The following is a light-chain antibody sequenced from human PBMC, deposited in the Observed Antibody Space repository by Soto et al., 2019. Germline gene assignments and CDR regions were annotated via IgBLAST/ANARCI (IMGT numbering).Light chain of an antibody. CDR2: EGS. J-gene: IGLJ7*01. Sequence: QSAMTQPASVSGSPGLSITISCTGTSSDVGSYNLVSWYQQHPGKAPKLMIYEGSKRPSGVSNRFSGSKSGNTASLTISGLQAEDEADYYCCSYAGSSTAVFGGGTQLTVL. V-gene: IGLV2-23*01. CDR1: SSDVGSYNL. CDR3: CSYAGSSTAV.